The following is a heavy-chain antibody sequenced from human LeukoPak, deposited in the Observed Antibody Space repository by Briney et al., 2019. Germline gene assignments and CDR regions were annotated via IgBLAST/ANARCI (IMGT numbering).Heavy chain of an antibody. CDR3: AKDSAYYWFDY. CDR2: IGSSGGGI. V-gene: IGHV3-48*02. CDR1: GFTFSTYT. D-gene: IGHD3-9*01. Sequence: GGSLRLSCATSGFTFSTYTMYWVRHPPGKGLQWVSIIGSSGGGIHYADSVKGRFTISRDSAKNSLYLQMNSLRDEDTAVYYCAKDSAYYWFDYWGQGTLVTVSS. J-gene: IGHJ4*02.